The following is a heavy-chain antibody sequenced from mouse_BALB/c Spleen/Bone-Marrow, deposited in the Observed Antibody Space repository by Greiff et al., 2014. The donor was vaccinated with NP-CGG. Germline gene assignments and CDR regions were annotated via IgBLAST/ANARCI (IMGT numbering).Heavy chain of an antibody. J-gene: IGHJ4*01. Sequence: QVQLQQSGPELVRPGVSVKISCKGSGYTFTDYAMHWVKQSHAKGLEWIGVISTYSGNTNYNQKFKGKATMTVDKSSSTAYMELARLTSEDSAIYYCARGDYGNWNYAMDYWGQGTSVTVSS. CDR3: ARGDYGNWNYAMDY. V-gene: IGHV1-67*01. CDR1: GYTFTDYA. CDR2: ISTYSGNT. D-gene: IGHD2-1*01.